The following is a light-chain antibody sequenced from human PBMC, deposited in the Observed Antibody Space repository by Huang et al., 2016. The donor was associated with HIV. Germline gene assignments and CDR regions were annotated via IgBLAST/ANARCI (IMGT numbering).Light chain of an antibody. CDR3: QQYTSWPRT. CDR2: DSS. J-gene: IGKJ1*01. V-gene: IGKV3-15*01. CDR1: QRVSSY. Sequence: DIVMTQSPATLSVSPGESATLSCRASQRVSSYLAWYQQKPGQSPRLLIYDSSTRATGIPARFTGSGSGTEFTLTISSLQSEDFAVYYCQQYTSWPRTFGQGTKVEIK.